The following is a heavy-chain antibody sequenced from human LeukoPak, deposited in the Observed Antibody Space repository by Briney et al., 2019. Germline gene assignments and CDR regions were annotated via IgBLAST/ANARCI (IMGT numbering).Heavy chain of an antibody. V-gene: IGHV3-49*04. Sequence: PGRSLRFSCTASGFTFGDYAMSWVRQGPGKGLEWVGFIRSKAYGGTTEYAASVKGRFTISRDDSKSIAYLQMNSLKTEDTAVYYCTRCSGGSCYSYFDYWGQGTLVTASS. CDR2: IRSKAYGGTT. D-gene: IGHD2-15*01. CDR1: GFTFGDYA. CDR3: TRCSGGSCYSYFDY. J-gene: IGHJ4*02.